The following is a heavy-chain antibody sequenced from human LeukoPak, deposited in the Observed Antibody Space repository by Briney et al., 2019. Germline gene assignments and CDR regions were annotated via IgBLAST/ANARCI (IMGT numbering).Heavy chain of an antibody. J-gene: IGHJ4*02. CDR3: ARRGGWRPHAFDI. Sequence: SETLSLTCAVYGGSFSGYYWSWIRQPPGKGLEWIGEINHSGSTNYNPSLKSRVTISVDTSKNQFSLKLSSVTAADTAVYYCARRGGWRPHAFDIWGQGTLVTVSS. D-gene: IGHD6-19*01. CDR1: GGSFSGYY. V-gene: IGHV4-34*01. CDR2: INHSGST.